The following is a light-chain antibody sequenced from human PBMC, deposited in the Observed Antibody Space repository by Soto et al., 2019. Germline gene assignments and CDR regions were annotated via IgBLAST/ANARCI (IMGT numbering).Light chain of an antibody. CDR2: KAS. CDR3: QQRYSTPLT. CDR1: QTIRSW. Sequence: DIQMTQSPSTLSAYVGDSVTITCRASQTIRSWLAWYQQKPGKAPKLLIYKASTLESAVPSRLRGIGSGTDFTLTISCLQSEDGATDDGQQRYSTPLTFGGGTKVDI. V-gene: IGKV1-5*03. J-gene: IGKJ4*01.